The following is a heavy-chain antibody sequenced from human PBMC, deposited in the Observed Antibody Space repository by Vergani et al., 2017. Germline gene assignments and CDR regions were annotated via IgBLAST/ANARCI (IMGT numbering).Heavy chain of an antibody. CDR1: GYSFTSYW. V-gene: IGHV5-51*03. D-gene: IGHD2-2*01. J-gene: IGHJ3*02. CDR3: ARRVVPAATGGAFDI. Sequence: EVQLVQSGAEVKKPGESLKISCKGSGYSFTSYWIGWVRQMPGKGLEWMGIIYPGDSGTRYSPSFQGQVTISADKSISTAYLQWSSLKASDTAMYYCARRVVPAATGGAFDIWGQGTMVTVSS. CDR2: IYPGDSGT.